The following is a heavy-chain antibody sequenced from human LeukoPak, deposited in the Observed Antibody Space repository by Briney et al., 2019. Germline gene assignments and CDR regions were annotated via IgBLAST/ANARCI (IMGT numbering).Heavy chain of an antibody. Sequence: GGSLRLSCAASGFTFSDYNMTWIRQAPGKGLEWEWVADITSSGRSTLYADSVKGRFTISRDNAKNSLYLQMNSLRPEDTAVYYCARVLRSVLTGTDAFDIWGQGTRVTVSS. CDR3: ARVLRSVLTGTDAFDI. CDR1: GFTFSDYN. CDR2: ITSSGRST. J-gene: IGHJ3*02. V-gene: IGHV3-11*04. D-gene: IGHD2-21*02.